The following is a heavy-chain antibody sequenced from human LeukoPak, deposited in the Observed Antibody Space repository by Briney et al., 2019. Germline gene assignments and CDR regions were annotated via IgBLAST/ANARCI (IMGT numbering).Heavy chain of an antibody. CDR2: FDPEDGET. D-gene: IGHD1-26*01. J-gene: IGHJ4*02. CDR1: GYTLTELS. CDR3: ATDGGSKYSGSFHYFDY. Sequence: GASVKVSCTVSGYTLTELSMHWVRQAPGKGLEWMGGFDPEDGETIYAQKFQGRVTMTEDTSTDTAYMELSGLRSEDTAVYYCATDGGSKYSGSFHYFDYWGQGTLVTVSS. V-gene: IGHV1-24*01.